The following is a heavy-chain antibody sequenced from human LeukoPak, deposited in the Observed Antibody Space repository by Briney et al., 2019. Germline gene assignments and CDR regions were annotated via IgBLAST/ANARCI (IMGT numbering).Heavy chain of an antibody. J-gene: IGHJ1*01. CDR2: ISYNGST. V-gene: IGHV4-39*07. CDR1: GASISSGSYF. CDR3: ATMTTVTSKDFQH. Sequence: PSETLSLTCAVSGASISSGSYFWDWIRQPPGKGLEWIGSISYNGSTYYKPSLKSRVTISVDTSKNQFSPKLSSVTAADTAVYYCATMTTVTSKDFQHWGQGTLVTVSS. D-gene: IGHD4-17*01.